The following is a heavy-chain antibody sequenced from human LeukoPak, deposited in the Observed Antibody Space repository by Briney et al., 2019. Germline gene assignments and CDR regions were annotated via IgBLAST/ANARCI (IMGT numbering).Heavy chain of an antibody. V-gene: IGHV3-7*01. CDR2: IKQDGSER. Sequence: PGGSLRLSCAASGFTFSDYWMTWVRQTPGKGLEWVANIKQDGSERYYVDSLKGRFTISRDNAKNSLYLQMNSLRVEDTAVYYCARETVFGVVIPTYYFDYWGQGTLVTVSS. J-gene: IGHJ4*02. D-gene: IGHD3-3*01. CDR3: ARETVFGVVIPTYYFDY. CDR1: GFTFSDYW.